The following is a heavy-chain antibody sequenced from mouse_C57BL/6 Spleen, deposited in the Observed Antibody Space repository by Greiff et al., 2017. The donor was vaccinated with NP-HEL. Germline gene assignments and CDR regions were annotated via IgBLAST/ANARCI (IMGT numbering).Heavy chain of an antibody. J-gene: IGHJ3*01. Sequence: QVQLQQPGAELVMPGASAKLSCKASGYTFTSYWMHWVKQRPGQGLEWIGEIDPSDSYTNYNQKFKGKSTLTVDKSSSTAYRQLSSLTSEDSAVYYCATYYGSSYSGPFAYWGQGTLVTVSA. D-gene: IGHD1-1*01. CDR1: GYTFTSYW. CDR2: IDPSDSYT. CDR3: ATYYGSSYSGPFAY. V-gene: IGHV1-69*01.